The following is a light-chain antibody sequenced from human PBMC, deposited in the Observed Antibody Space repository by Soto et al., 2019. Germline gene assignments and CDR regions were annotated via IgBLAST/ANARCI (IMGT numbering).Light chain of an antibody. CDR1: QSISDY. V-gene: IGKV1-5*03. J-gene: IGKJ1*01. Sequence: DIQMTQSPSTLSASVGDRVTITCRASQSISDYLAWYQQKPGKAPRLLIYRASTLQGGVPSRFSGSGSGTEITLTISSLQPDDCATYYCQQYDNNWTFGQGTKVEIK. CDR2: RAS. CDR3: QQYDNNWT.